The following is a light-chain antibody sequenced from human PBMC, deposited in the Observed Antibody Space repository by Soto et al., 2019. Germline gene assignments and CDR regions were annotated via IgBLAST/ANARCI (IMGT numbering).Light chain of an antibody. Sequence: EGVLTQSKGTLSLSPGERATLSCRASQSVSSSYLAWYQQKPGQAPRLLIYGASSRATGIPDRFSGSGSGTDFTVTIGGMEPEDFALYYWRDSGSLLGTFGGGTKLDIK. CDR2: GAS. CDR3: RDSGSLLGT. V-gene: IGKV3-20*01. CDR1: QSVSSSY. J-gene: IGKJ4*02.